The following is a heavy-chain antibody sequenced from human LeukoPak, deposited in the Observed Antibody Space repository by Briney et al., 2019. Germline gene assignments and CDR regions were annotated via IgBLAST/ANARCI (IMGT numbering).Heavy chain of an antibody. J-gene: IGHJ4*02. Sequence: GGSLRLSCAASGFTFSDYYMSWIRQAPGKGLEWVSYISSSGSTIYYADSVKGRFTISRDNAKNSLYLQMNSLRAEDTAVYYCARDLLNDEGSSYFFDQWGQGTLVTVSS. CDR3: ARDLLNDEGSSYFFDQ. CDR1: GFTFSDYY. CDR2: ISSSGSTI. D-gene: IGHD2-2*01. V-gene: IGHV3-11*04.